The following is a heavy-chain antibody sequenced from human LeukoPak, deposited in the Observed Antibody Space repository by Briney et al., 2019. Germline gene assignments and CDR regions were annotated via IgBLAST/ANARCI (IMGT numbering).Heavy chain of an antibody. CDR1: GFTFRNFW. CDR2: IHPEGNEK. Sequence: PGGSLRLSCAASGFTFRNFWMSWVRQAPGRGLEWVANIHPEGNEKYHAESVKGRFTISRDNSKSSLFLQINGLKVEDTAVYYCARGDAFSGDHWGQGTLVTVSS. J-gene: IGHJ4*02. CDR3: ARGDAFSGDH. V-gene: IGHV3-7*04.